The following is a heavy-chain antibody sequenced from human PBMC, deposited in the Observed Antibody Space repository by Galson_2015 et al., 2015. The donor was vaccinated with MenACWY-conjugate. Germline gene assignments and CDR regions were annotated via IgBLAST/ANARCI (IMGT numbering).Heavy chain of an antibody. CDR1: GYSFIVYW. J-gene: IGHJ4*02. CDR3: ARTMFPGSSWSSFDY. Sequence: QSGAEVKKAGESLKISCQASGYSFIVYWIAWVRQVPGKGLEWMGIIYPGDSDTTYSPSFQGQVTISVDKSINTAYLQWSSLKASDTALYFCARTMFPGSSWSSFDYWGQGALVTVSA. CDR2: IYPGDSDT. V-gene: IGHV5-51*01. D-gene: IGHD6-13*01.